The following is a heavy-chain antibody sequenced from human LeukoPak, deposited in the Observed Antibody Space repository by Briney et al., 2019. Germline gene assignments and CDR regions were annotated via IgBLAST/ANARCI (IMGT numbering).Heavy chain of an antibody. J-gene: IGHJ5*02. CDR3: IMFPSSGWYGEHP. V-gene: IGHV1-8*02. CDR1: GYTFTSYD. D-gene: IGHD6-19*01. CDR2: MNPNSGNT. Sequence: GASVKVSCKASGYTFTSYDINWVRQSTGQGLEWMGWMNPNSGNTGYAQKFQGRVTMTRNTSISTAYMELSSLRSEDTAVYYCIMFPSSGWYGEHPWGQGTLVTVSS.